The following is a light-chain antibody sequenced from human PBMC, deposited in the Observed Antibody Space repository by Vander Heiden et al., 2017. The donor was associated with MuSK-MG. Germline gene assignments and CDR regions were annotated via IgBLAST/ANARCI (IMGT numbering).Light chain of an antibody. J-gene: IGLJ2*01. CDR1: SGSIASNY. V-gene: IGLV6-57*03. CDR3: QSYDTSSHVV. CDR2: EDN. Sequence: NFMLTQPHSVSESPGKTVTISCTRSSGSIASNYVQWYRQRPGSAPITVLYEDNQRPYGGPDRFSGSFTSSSNSASPTISGLTTEAEADYYGQSYDTSSHVVVGGGTKLTVL.